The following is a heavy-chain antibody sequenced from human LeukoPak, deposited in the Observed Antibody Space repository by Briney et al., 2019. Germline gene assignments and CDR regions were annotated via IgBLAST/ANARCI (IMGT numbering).Heavy chain of an antibody. D-gene: IGHD2-2*01. Sequence: GESLKISCKGSGYSFTSYWIGWVRPMPGKGLEWMGIIYPGDSDTRYSPSFQGQVTISADKPISTAYLQWSSLKASDTAMYYCARQSVVPAAIIDYWGQGTLVTVSS. CDR1: GYSFTSYW. V-gene: IGHV5-51*01. CDR3: ARQSVVPAAIIDY. J-gene: IGHJ4*02. CDR2: IYPGDSDT.